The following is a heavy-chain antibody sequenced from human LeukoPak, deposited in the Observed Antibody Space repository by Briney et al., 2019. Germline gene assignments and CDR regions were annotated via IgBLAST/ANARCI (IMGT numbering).Heavy chain of an antibody. J-gene: IGHJ6*02. CDR1: GGSISSYY. CDR2: IYYSGST. Sequence: PSETLSLTCTVSGGSISSYYWSWIRQPPGKGLEWIGYIYYSGSTNYSPSLKSRVTISVDTSKNQFSLKLSSVTAADTAVYYCARGARYYYYGMDVWGQGTTVTVSS. CDR3: ARGARYYYYGMDV. V-gene: IGHV4-59*01.